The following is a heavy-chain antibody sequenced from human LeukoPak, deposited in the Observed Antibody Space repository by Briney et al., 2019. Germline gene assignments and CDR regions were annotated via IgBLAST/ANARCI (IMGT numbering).Heavy chain of an antibody. CDR1: GGSISSYY. CDR3: AMVRGVNYYYYYMDV. Sequence: SEPLSLTCTVSGGSISSYYWGWIRQPPGKGLEWIGSIYYSGSTYYNPSLKSRVTISVDTSKNQFSLKLSSVTAADTAVYYCAMVRGVNYYYYYMDVWGKGTTVTISS. D-gene: IGHD3-10*01. CDR2: IYYSGST. J-gene: IGHJ6*03. V-gene: IGHV4-39*01.